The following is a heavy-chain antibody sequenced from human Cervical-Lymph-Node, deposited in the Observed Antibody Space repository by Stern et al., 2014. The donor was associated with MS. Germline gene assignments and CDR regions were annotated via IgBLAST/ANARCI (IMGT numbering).Heavy chain of an antibody. CDR1: GYSFTNYW. CDR3: ARQLGHSNFLHY. D-gene: IGHD4-11*01. V-gene: IGHV5-51*01. CDR2: IHPGALKV. J-gene: IGHJ4*02. Sequence: EVHLVESGAGVKRPGQSLKISCRASGYSFTNYWVAWVRQKPGKGLEWMGIIHPGALKVRYSPSCQGRVTMSVDRTINTAYLQWSSLQPSDTAMYYCARQLGHSNFLHYWGQGVLVTVSS.